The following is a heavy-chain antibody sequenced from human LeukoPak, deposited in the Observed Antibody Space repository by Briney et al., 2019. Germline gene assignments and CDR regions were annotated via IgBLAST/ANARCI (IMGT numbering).Heavy chain of an antibody. Sequence: GGSLRLSCAASGFTFSSYEMNWVRQAPGKGLEWVSYISSSGSTVYYADSVKGRFTISRDNAKNSLYLQMNSLRAEDTAVYYCARDFYDSSGYNRFDYWGQGTLVTVSS. V-gene: IGHV3-48*03. CDR1: GFTFSSYE. CDR2: ISSSGSTV. CDR3: ARDFYDSSGYNRFDY. J-gene: IGHJ4*02. D-gene: IGHD3-22*01.